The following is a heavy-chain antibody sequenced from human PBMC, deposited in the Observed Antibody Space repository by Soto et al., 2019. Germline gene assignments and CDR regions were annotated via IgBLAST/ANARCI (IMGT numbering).Heavy chain of an antibody. J-gene: IGHJ4*02. CDR2: IYWSDEK. D-gene: IGHD3-16*01. CDR1: GFSLSISGEG. Sequence: QITLKESGPTLVKPTQTLTLTCTFSGFSLSISGEGVGWIRQPPGKALEWLALIYWSDEKHYSPSRKNRLTTTKNTSKSRVGLTMTNTVPVDTATYYGARLVYRAGGRIFDSWGQGSLVTVSS. CDR3: ARLVYRAGGRIFDS. V-gene: IGHV2-5*01.